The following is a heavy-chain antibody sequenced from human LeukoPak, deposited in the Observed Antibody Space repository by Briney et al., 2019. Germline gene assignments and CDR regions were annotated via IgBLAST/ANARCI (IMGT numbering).Heavy chain of an antibody. V-gene: IGHV4-4*07. J-gene: IGHJ4*02. Sequence: PSETLSLTCTVSGGSISSYYWSWIRQPDGKGLEWIGRIYTSGSTNYNPSLKSRVTMSVDTSKNQFSLKLSSVTGADTAVDYSARGNILCSGGSCSTNIDYWGQGTLVTVSS. CDR1: GGSISSYY. D-gene: IGHD2-15*01. CDR2: IYTSGST. CDR3: ARGNILCSGGSCSTNIDY.